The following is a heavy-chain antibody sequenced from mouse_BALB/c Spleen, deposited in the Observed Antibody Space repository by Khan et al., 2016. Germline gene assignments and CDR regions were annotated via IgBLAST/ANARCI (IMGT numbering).Heavy chain of an antibody. Sequence: QIQLVQSGPELKKPGETVKISCKASGYTFTNYGMNWVKQAPGKGLKWMGWINTYTGEPTYADDFKGRFAFSLETSASTAYLQINNLNNEDMATYICARSGAARAPYAMEYWGQGTSVTVSS. CDR2: INTYTGEP. V-gene: IGHV9-1*02. CDR1: GYTFTNYG. D-gene: IGHD3-1*01. J-gene: IGHJ4*01. CDR3: ARSGAARAPYAMEY.